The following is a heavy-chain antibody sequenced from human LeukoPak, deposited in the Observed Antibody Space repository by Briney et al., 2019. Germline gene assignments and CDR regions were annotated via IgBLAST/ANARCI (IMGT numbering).Heavy chain of an antibody. J-gene: IGHJ4*02. CDR2: IYTSGST. CDR1: GDSISSYY. V-gene: IGHV4-4*07. D-gene: IGHD3-22*01. CDR3: AREGDNTGSPVYFDY. Sequence: ASGTLSLTCTVSGDSISSYYWSWIRQPAGKGLEWIGRIYTSGSTNYNPSLKSRVTISVDKSKNHFSLKLISVTAADTAVYYCAREGDNTGSPVYFDYWGQGTLVTVSS.